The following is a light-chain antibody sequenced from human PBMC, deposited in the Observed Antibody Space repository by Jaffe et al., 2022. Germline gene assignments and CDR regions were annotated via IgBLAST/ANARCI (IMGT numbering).Light chain of an antibody. CDR1: NIGSKN. Sequence: SYVLTQPPSVSVAPGQTARITCGGNNIGSKNVHWYQQKPGQAPVLVVYDDSDRPSGIPERFSGSNSGNTATLTISRVEVGDEADYYCQVWDSSSDHYVFGTGTKVTVL. CDR2: DDS. J-gene: IGLJ1*01. CDR3: QVWDSSSDHYV. V-gene: IGLV3-21*02.